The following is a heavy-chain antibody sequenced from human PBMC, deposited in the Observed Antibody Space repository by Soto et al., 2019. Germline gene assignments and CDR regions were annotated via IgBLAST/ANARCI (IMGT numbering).Heavy chain of an antibody. CDR1: GVTFSSCA. Sequence: AGSLRLSCAASGVTFSSCAMSWVRQVPGKGLEWVSAISGSGGSTYYADSVKGRFTISRDNSKNTLYLQMNSLRAEDTAVYYCAKAALLWFYFDYWGQGTLVTVYS. D-gene: IGHD3-10*01. V-gene: IGHV3-23*01. CDR2: ISGSGGST. CDR3: AKAALLWFYFDY. J-gene: IGHJ4*02.